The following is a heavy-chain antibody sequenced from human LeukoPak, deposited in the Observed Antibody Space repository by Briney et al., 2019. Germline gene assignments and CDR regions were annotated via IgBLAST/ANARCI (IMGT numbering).Heavy chain of an antibody. V-gene: IGHV3-66*01. CDR3: ARAGVLRYLGD. D-gene: IGHD3-9*01. J-gene: IGHJ4*02. CDR2: IYSGGST. CDR1: GFTFSSYA. Sequence: GGSLRLSCAASGFTFSSYAMSWVRQPPGKGLEWVSVIYSGGSTYYADSVKVRFTISRDNSKNTVYLQMNSLRAEDTAIYYCARAGVLRYLGDWGQGTLVTVSS.